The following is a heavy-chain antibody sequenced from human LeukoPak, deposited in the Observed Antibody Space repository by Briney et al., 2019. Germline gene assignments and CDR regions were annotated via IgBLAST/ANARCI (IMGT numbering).Heavy chain of an antibody. V-gene: IGHV3-48*01. CDR2: ISHDSVTE. CDR1: GFTFSTYN. CDR3: ASRSGLGAFDI. Sequence: PGGSLRLSCAASGFTFSTYNMNWVRPAPGEGLKWPSYISHDSVTEYYGDSVRGRFTISRDNANNSLYLQMDSLRVEDTAVYYCASRSGLGAFDIWGQGTMVIVSS. J-gene: IGHJ3*02. D-gene: IGHD6-19*01.